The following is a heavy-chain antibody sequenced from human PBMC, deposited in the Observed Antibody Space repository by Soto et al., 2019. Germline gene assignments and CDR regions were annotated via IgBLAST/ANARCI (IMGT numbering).Heavy chain of an antibody. CDR3: ASQHDYGDYYYGMDV. J-gene: IGHJ6*02. CDR1: GGSLSGYY. D-gene: IGHD4-17*01. Sequence: SETLSLTCAVYGGSLSGYYWSWIRQPPGKGLEWIGEINHSGSTNYNPSLKSRVTISVDTSKNQFSLRLSSVTAADTAVYYCASQHDYGDYYYGMDVWGQGTTVTSP. V-gene: IGHV4-34*01. CDR2: INHSGST.